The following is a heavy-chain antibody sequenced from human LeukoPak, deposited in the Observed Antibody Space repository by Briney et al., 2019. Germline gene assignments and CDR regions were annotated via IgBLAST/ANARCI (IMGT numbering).Heavy chain of an antibody. V-gene: IGHV1-18*01. CDR2: ISAYNGNT. J-gene: IGHJ4*02. CDR1: GYTFTSYG. D-gene: IGHD3-3*01. CDR3: ARAHPHTHYDFWSGSPAPPDY. Sequence: ASVKVSCKASGYTFTSYGISWVRQAPGQGLEWMGWISAYNGNTNYAQKLQGRVTMTKDTSTSTAYMELRSLRSDDTAVYYCARAHPHTHYDFWSGSPAPPDYWGQGTLVTVSS.